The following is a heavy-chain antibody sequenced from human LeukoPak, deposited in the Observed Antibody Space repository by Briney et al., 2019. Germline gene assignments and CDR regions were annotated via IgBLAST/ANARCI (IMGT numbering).Heavy chain of an antibody. D-gene: IGHD5-12*01. Sequence: QPGGSLRLSCVASGFTFNTYSMNWFRQAPDKGLEWVAAISNDGSNKYYADSVKGRFTISRDNSKNTLYLQMNSLRAEDTAVYYCAKVDIVATIDAGRLVDYWGQGTLVTVSS. CDR1: GFTFNTYS. V-gene: IGHV3-30*04. CDR3: AKVDIVATIDAGRLVDY. CDR2: ISNDGSNK. J-gene: IGHJ4*02.